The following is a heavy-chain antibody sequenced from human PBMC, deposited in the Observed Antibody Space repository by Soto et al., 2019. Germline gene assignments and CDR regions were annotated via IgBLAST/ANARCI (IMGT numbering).Heavy chain of an antibody. CDR3: ARLRPGGHTMENWFDV. V-gene: IGHV4-59*01. J-gene: IGHJ5*02. D-gene: IGHD2-15*01. Sequence: SETLPLTCSVSGASINIYYWSWIRQPPGKGLEWIGYIFYSGNTDYNPSLKSRVTLLLDTSKNRISLRLSSVTAADTAVYYCARLRPGGHTMENWFDVWGQGTLITVSS. CDR2: IFYSGNT. CDR1: GASINIYY.